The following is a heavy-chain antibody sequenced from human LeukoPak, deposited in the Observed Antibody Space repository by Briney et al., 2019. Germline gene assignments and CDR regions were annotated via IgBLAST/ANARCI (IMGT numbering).Heavy chain of an antibody. CDR1: GFTFSSYG. CDR3: AKDEKQLSSGSDFDY. CDR2: ISYDGSNK. Sequence: GGSLRLSCAASGFTFSSYGMHWVRQAPGKGLEWVAVISYDGSNKYYADSVKGRFTISRDNSKNTLYLQMNSLRAEDTAVYYCAKDEKQLSSGSDFDYWGQGTLVTVSS. J-gene: IGHJ4*02. D-gene: IGHD6-6*01. V-gene: IGHV3-30*18.